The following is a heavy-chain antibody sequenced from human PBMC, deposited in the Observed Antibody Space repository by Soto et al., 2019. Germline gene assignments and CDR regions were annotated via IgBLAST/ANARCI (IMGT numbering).Heavy chain of an antibody. CDR1: GFTFSTYS. CDR2: ISSSGGSV. J-gene: IGHJ4*02. CDR3: ARGRSINTNMDY. Sequence: EVQLVESGGGLVKPGGSLRLSCAASGFTFSTYSMNWVRQAPGKGLEWISSISSSGGSVSYAESVKGRFTISRDNAKNSLYLQMDILSAEDTAVYYCARGRSINTNMDYWGQGNLVTVSS. V-gene: IGHV3-21*01. D-gene: IGHD2-2*01.